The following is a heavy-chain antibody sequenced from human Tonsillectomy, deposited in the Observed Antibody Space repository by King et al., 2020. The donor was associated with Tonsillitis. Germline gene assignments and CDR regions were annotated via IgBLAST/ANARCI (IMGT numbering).Heavy chain of an antibody. CDR1: GFTFSRYG. Sequence: VQLVESGGGVVQPGGSLRLSCAASGFTFSRYGMHWVRQAPGKGLEWVAVIRYDGGNKYYADSVKGRFTISRDNSKNTLYLQMNSLRAEDTAVYYCANLFGGGAYFDYWGQGTLVTVSS. D-gene: IGHD2-21*01. V-gene: IGHV3-30*02. CDR3: ANLFGGGAYFDY. J-gene: IGHJ4*02. CDR2: IRYDGGNK.